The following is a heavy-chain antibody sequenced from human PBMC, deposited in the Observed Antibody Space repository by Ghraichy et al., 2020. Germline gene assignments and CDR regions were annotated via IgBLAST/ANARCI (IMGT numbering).Heavy chain of an antibody. V-gene: IGHV4-38-2*02. Sequence: SETLSLTCAVSGYSISSGYYWGWIRQPPGKGLEWIGSIYHSGSTYYNPSLKSRVTISVDTSKNQFSLKLSSVTAADTAVYYCARDVLNLQLDWYFDLWGRGTLVTVSS. J-gene: IGHJ2*01. CDR1: GYSISSGYY. D-gene: IGHD6-6*01. CDR2: IYHSGST. CDR3: ARDVLNLQLDWYFDL.